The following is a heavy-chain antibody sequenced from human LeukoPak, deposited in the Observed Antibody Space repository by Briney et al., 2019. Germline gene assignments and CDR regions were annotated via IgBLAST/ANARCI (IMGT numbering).Heavy chain of an antibody. CDR2: ISYDGSNK. CDR3: AKDQDDFPRMDV. D-gene: IGHD3-3*01. CDR1: GFAFSSYG. J-gene: IGHJ6*02. Sequence: PGGSLRLSCAASGFAFSSYGMHWVRQAPGKGLEWVAVISYDGSNKYYADSVKGRFTISRDNSKNTLYLQMNSLRAEDTAVYYCAKDQDDFPRMDVWGQGTTVTVSS. V-gene: IGHV3-30*18.